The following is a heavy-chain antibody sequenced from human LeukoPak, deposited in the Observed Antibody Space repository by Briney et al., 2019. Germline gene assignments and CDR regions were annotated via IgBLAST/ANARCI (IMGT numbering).Heavy chain of an antibody. CDR2: ISGYNGNT. D-gene: IGHD3-16*01. Sequence: ASVKVSCKTSGYNFNIYGISWVRQAPGQGLEWMGWISGYNGNTNSAPKLQGRVTMTTDTSTSTAHMELRSLTSDDTAVYYCASLGPGGPYAFDIWGQGTMVTVSS. J-gene: IGHJ3*02. CDR1: GYNFNIYG. V-gene: IGHV1-18*01. CDR3: ASLGPGGPYAFDI.